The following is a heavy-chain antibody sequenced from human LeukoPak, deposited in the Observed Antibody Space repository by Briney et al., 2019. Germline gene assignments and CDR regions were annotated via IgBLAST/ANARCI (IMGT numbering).Heavy chain of an antibody. CDR3: ARTVVANYYYYYYMDV. J-gene: IGHJ6*03. V-gene: IGHV1-69*01. CDR1: XXTFISXA. CDR2: XIPIFGTA. D-gene: IGHD2-21*01. Sequence: SXXTFISXAIXXVRQAPGQGLEXXGGXIPIFGTANYAQKVQGRGTITADEYTSKDYMELSSLRDGDTAVYYCARTVVANYYYYYYMDVWGKGTTVTVSS.